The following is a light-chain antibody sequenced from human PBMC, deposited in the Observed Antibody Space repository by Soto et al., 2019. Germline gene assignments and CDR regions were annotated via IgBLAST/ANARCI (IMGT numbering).Light chain of an antibody. CDR1: SSDVGGYNF. Sequence: QSALTQPRSVSGSPGQSVTISCTGTSSDVGGYNFVSWYQQHPGKAPKLMIYDVNKRPSGVPGRFSGSKSGNTASLTISGLQAEDVSDYSCSSYADTHSHYVFGPGTNLTVL. CDR3: SSYADTHSHYV. CDR2: DVN. J-gene: IGLJ1*01. V-gene: IGLV2-11*01.